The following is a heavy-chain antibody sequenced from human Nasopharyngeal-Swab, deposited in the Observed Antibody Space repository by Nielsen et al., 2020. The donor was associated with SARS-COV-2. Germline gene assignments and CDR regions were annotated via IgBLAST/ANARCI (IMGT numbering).Heavy chain of an antibody. CDR2: IWYDGSNK. CDR1: GFTFSGHG. V-gene: IGHV3-33*01. CDR3: ARDQPPYDILTAYYYYMDV. Sequence: GESLKISCAASGFTFSGHGMHWVRQAPGKGLEWVAVIWYDGSNKYYGDSVKGRFTISRDNAKNSLYLQMNSLRAEDTAVYYCARDQPPYDILTAYYYYMDVWGKGTTVTVSS. D-gene: IGHD3-9*01. J-gene: IGHJ6*03.